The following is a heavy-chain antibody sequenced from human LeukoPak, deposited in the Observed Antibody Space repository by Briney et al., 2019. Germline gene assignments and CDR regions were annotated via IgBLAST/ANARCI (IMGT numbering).Heavy chain of an antibody. V-gene: IGHV3-21*01. D-gene: IGHD2-15*01. CDR1: GFTFSSYS. CDR3: ARVRINAYYYMGV. Sequence: GGSLRLSCAACGFTFSSYSMNWVRQAPGRGLEWGPSISSSSSYIYYADSVKGRFPISRDNAKNSLYLQTNSLEAEDTAVNYRARVRINAYYYMGVWGKGTTVTVSS. J-gene: IGHJ6*03. CDR2: ISSSSSYI.